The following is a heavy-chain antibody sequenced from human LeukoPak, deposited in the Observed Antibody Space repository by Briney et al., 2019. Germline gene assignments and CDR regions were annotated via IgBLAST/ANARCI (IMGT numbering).Heavy chain of an antibody. D-gene: IGHD3-22*01. CDR3: AKDAYYDSSGYYQLAYFDL. V-gene: IGHV3-23*01. CDR2: ISGSGGST. J-gene: IGHJ2*01. Sequence: GGSLRLSCAASGFTFSSYAMSWVRQAPGKGLEWVSIISGSGGSTYYADSVKGRFTISRDNSKNTLYLQMNSLRAEDTVVYYCAKDAYYDSSGYYQLAYFDLWGRGTLATVSS. CDR1: GFTFSSYA.